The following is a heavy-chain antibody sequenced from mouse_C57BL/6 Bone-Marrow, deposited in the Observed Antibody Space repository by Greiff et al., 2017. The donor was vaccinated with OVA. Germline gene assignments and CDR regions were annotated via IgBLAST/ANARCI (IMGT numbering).Heavy chain of an antibody. V-gene: IGHV2-5*01. D-gene: IGHD1-1*01. CDR2: IWRGGST. CDR3: AKKGNYYGSEYFDV. CDR1: GFSLTSYG. J-gene: IGHJ1*03. Sequence: QVQLKESGPGLVQPSQSLSITCTVSGFSLTSYGVHWVRQSPGKGLEWLGVIWRGGSTDYNAAFMSRLSITKDNSKSQVFFKMNSLQADDTAIYYCAKKGNYYGSEYFDVWGTGTTVTVSS.